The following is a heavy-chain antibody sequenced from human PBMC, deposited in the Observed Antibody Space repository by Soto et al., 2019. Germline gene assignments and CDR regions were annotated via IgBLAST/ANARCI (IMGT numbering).Heavy chain of an antibody. J-gene: IGHJ4*02. V-gene: IGHV3-33*01. CDR1: GFTFSSYG. D-gene: IGHD6-13*01. Sequence: GGSLRLSCAASGFTFSSYGMHWVRQAPGKGLEWVAVIWYDGSNKYYADSVKGRFTTSRDNSKNTLYLQMNSLRAEDTAVYYCARSRGIAAAGPTGNWGQGTLVTVSS. CDR3: ARSRGIAAAGPTGN. CDR2: IWYDGSNK.